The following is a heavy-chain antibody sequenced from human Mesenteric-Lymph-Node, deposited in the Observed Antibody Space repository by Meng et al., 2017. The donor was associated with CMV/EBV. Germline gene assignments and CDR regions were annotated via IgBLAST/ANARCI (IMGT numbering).Heavy chain of an antibody. V-gene: IGHV1-69*02. CDR1: GGTFSSYT. CDR3: AGGIAAAGSRWFDP. D-gene: IGHD6-13*01. Sequence: QVQLVQSGAEVKTPGSSVKGPCKASGGTFSSYTISWVRQAPGQGLEWMGRIIPILGIANYAQKFQGRVTITADKSTSTAYMELSSLRSEDTAVYYCAGGIAAAGSRWFDPWGQGTLVTVSS. CDR2: IIPILGIA. J-gene: IGHJ5*02.